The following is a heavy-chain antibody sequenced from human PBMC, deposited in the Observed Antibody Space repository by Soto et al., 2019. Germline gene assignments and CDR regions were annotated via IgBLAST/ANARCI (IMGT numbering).Heavy chain of an antibody. V-gene: IGHV4-30-4*08. CDR3: ARVAIFGVSWFDP. CDR2: IYYSGST. Sequence: ASETLSLTCTVSGGSISSGDYYWSWIRQPPGKGLEWIGYIYYSGSTYYNPSLKSRVTISVDTSKNQFSLKLSSVTAADTAVYYCARVAIFGVSWFDPWGQGTLVTVSS. CDR1: GGSISSGDYY. J-gene: IGHJ5*02. D-gene: IGHD3-3*01.